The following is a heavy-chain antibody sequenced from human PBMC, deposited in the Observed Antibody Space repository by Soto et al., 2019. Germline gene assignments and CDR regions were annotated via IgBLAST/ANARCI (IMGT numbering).Heavy chain of an antibody. Sequence: EVQLVESGGVVVQPGGSLRLSCAASGFTFDDYTMHWVRQAPGKGLEWVSLIFWDGSNTHYADSVKGRFTISRDNRKNSLYLQMDRLRTEDTALYYCAKDMAYGGNSGPFDYWGLGTLVTVSS. D-gene: IGHD4-17*01. CDR2: IFWDGSNT. CDR1: GFTFDDYT. CDR3: AKDMAYGGNSGPFDY. V-gene: IGHV3-43*01. J-gene: IGHJ4*02.